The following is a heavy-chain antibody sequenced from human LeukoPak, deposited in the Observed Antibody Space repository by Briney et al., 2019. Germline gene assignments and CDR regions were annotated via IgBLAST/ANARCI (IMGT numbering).Heavy chain of an antibody. CDR1: GGSISSYY. V-gene: IGHV4-59*12. J-gene: IGHJ6*03. CDR2: IYYSGST. CDR3: ARAVGSGSFQTYYYYMDV. D-gene: IGHD3-10*01. Sequence: SETLSLTCTVSGGSISSYYWSWIRQPPGKGLEWVGYIYYSGSTNYNPSLKSRVTMAVDTSKNQFSLKLSSVTAADTAVYYCARAVGSGSFQTYYYYMDVWGKGTTVTISS.